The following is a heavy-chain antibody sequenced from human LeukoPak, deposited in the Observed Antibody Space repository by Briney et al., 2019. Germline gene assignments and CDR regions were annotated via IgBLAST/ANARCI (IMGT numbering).Heavy chain of an antibody. Sequence: GGSLRLSCAASGLTFSNYWMNWVRQAPGKGLEWVANIKQDGSAKFYVDSVKGRFTISRDNAKNSLYLQMNSLRAEDTAVYYCARGGYSYDYWGQGTLVTVSS. CDR1: GLTFSNYW. CDR2: IKQDGSAK. V-gene: IGHV3-7*03. J-gene: IGHJ4*02. D-gene: IGHD5-18*01. CDR3: ARGGYSYDY.